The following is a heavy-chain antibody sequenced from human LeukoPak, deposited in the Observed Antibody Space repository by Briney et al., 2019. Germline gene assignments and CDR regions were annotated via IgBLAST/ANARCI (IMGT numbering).Heavy chain of an antibody. V-gene: IGHV1-69*05. CDR2: IIPIFGTA. D-gene: IGHD5-24*01. J-gene: IGHJ6*03. CDR3: ARTEMATISGVYYYYYYMDV. CDR1: GGTFSSYA. Sequence: SVKVSCKASGGTFSSYAISWVRQAPGQGLEWMGGIIPIFGTANYAQKFQGRVTITTDESTSTAYMELSSLRSEDTAVYYCARTEMATISGVYYYYYYMDVWGKGTTVTVSS.